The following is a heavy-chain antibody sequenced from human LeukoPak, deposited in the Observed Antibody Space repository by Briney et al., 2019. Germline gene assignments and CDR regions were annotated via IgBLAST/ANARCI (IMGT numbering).Heavy chain of an antibody. CDR1: GYTFTTYG. CDR2: ITTYNGNT. Sequence: ASVKVSCKASGYTFTTYGLSWVRQAPGQGLEWMGWITTYNGNTNYAQKLQGRVTMTTDTSTSTAYMELRSLRSDDTAVYYCARVTSRFWTGYYDPFDIWGQGTMVTVSS. V-gene: IGHV1-18*01. CDR3: ARVTSRFWTGYYDPFDI. J-gene: IGHJ3*02. D-gene: IGHD3/OR15-3a*01.